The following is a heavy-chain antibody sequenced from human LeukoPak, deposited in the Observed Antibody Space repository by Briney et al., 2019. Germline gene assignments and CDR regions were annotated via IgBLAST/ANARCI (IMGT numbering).Heavy chain of an antibody. J-gene: IGHJ4*02. CDR2: IYYSGST. CDR1: GGSLSSYY. V-gene: IGHV4-59*01. Sequence: SETLSLTCTVSGGSLSSYYWSWIRQPPGKGLEWIGCIYYSGSTNYNPSLNSRVDISVDTSKNQFSLKLSSVTAADTAVYYCARSIYSRYSSDYFDYWGQGTLVTVSS. CDR3: ARSIYSRYSSDYFDY. D-gene: IGHD6-13*01.